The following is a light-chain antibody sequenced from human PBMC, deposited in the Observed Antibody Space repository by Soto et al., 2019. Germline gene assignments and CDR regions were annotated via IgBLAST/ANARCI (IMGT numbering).Light chain of an antibody. Sequence: DIQMTQSPSSLSASVSARVTITCRASQSVRSYLNWYQQKPGKAPKLRIFAASSLQSGTPSRVSGSGSGTDFTLTISSLQAEDVAVYYCQQYYSTPRTFGQGTRLEIK. CDR3: QQYYSTPRT. CDR2: AAS. J-gene: IGKJ5*01. V-gene: IGKV1-39*01. CDR1: QSVRSY.